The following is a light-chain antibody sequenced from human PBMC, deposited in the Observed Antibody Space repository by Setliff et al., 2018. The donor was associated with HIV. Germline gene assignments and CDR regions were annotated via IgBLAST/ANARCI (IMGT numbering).Light chain of an antibody. J-gene: IGKJ1*01. CDR1: QSVSSK. V-gene: IGKV3-15*01. CDR2: GAS. CDR3: QHYNVWPPWT. Sequence: EIVMTQSPATLSVSPGERVTLSCRASQSVSSKLVWYQQKPGQAPRLLIYGASTRATGIPARFSGSGSGTDFTLTISSLQSEDFAVYYCQHYNVWPPWTFGQGTKVDIK.